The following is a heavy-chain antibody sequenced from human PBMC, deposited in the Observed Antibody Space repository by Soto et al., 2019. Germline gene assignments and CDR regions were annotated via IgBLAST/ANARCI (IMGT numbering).Heavy chain of an antibody. Sequence: EVQLLESGGGLVQPGGSLRLSCAASRFSNSWLHWVRQFPGKGLVWVSRINTDGDNTDYADFVKGRFTISRDYATDTLLLQMNKLRAEDTAVYYCVRGPGAYVYFGFDIWGQGTVVTVSS. J-gene: IGHJ3*02. V-gene: IGHV3-74*01. CDR1: RFSNSW. D-gene: IGHD3-9*01. CDR3: VRGPGAYVYFGFDI. CDR2: INTDGDNT.